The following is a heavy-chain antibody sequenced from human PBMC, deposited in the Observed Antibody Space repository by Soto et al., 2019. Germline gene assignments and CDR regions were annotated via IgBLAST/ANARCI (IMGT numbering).Heavy chain of an antibody. V-gene: IGHV3-21*01. CDR3: ARESYYYDSSGYYPFDI. Sequence: GGSLRLSCAASGFTFGRYSMTLARQAPGEGLEWISSISTSSTYISYADPVKGRFTTSRDNAKHSLYLQMNSLRAEDTAVYYCARESYYYDSSGYYPFDIWGQGTMVTVSS. J-gene: IGHJ3*02. CDR1: GFTFGRYS. D-gene: IGHD3-22*01. CDR2: ISTSSTYI.